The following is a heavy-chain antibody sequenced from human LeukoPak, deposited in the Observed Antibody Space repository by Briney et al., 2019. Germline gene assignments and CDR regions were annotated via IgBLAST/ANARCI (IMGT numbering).Heavy chain of an antibody. CDR2: IKQDGSEK. CDR1: GFTFSSYW. D-gene: IGHD3-22*01. Sequence: GGSLRLSCAASGFTFSSYWMSWVRQAPGKGLEWVANIKQDGSEKYYVDSVKGRFTISRDNAKNSLYLQMNSLRAEDTAVYYCARGIPYYYDSSGYYQNWGQGTLVTVSS. V-gene: IGHV3-7*01. J-gene: IGHJ4*02. CDR3: ARGIPYYYDSSGYYQN.